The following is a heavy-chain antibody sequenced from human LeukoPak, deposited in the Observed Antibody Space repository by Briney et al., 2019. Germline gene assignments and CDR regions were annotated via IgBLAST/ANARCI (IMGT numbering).Heavy chain of an antibody. CDR3: ARRSDYYDSSGSPYFDY. CDR2: IYYSGST. J-gene: IGHJ4*01. CDR1: GGSISSSSYY. V-gene: IGHV4-39*01. Sequence: SSETLSLTCTVSGGSISSSSYYWGWIRQPPGKGLEWIGSIYYSGSTYYNPSLKSRVTISVDTSKNQFSLKLSSVTAADTAVYYCARRSDYYDSSGSPYFDYWGQGTLVTVSS. D-gene: IGHD3-22*01.